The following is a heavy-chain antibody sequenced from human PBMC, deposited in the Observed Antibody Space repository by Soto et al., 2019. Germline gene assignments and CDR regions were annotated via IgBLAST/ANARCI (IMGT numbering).Heavy chain of an antibody. CDR1: GYSISRSNW. V-gene: IGHV4-28*01. CDR3: ARSGLGVGTKGDFYGMDV. Sequence: KASETLSLTCAASGYSISRSNWWGWIRQPPGKGLEWIGYIYYSGSTYYNPSLKSRVTLLVDESKNQFFLKLSSVTAVGTAVYCCARSGLGVGTKGDFYGMDVWCQGTTVTVSS. J-gene: IGHJ6*02. D-gene: IGHD3-10*01. CDR2: IYYSGST.